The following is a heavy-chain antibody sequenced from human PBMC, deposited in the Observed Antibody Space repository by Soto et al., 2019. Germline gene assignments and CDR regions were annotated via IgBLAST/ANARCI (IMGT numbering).Heavy chain of an antibody. J-gene: IGHJ5*02. CDR2: ISAYNGNT. Sequence: GASVKVSCKAAGYTFTSYGISWVRQAPGQGLEWMGWISAYNGNTNYAQKFQDRVTMTRDTSTSTVYMELSSLRSEDTAMYYCARSYISSSYWFDPWGQGTLVTVSS. CDR3: ARSYISSSYWFDP. D-gene: IGHD6-6*01. CDR1: GYTFTSYG. V-gene: IGHV1-18*01.